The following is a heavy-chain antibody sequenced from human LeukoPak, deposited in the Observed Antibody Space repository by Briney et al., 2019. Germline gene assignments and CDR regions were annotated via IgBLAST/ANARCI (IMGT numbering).Heavy chain of an antibody. V-gene: IGHV1-69*06. J-gene: IGHJ4*02. CDR1: GGTFSNYA. CDR3: ARESIAVAGTFDY. CDR2: IIPIFGTA. D-gene: IGHD6-19*01. Sequence: SVKVSCKASGGTFSNYAISWVRQAPGQGLEWMGGIIPIFGTANYAQKFRGRVTITADKSTRTAYMELSSLRSEDTAVYYCARESIAVAGTFDYWGQGTLVTVSS.